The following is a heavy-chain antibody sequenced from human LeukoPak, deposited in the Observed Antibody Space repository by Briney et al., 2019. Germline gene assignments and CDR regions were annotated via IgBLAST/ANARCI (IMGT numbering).Heavy chain of an antibody. CDR3: AKKSRDGYNPFDY. V-gene: IGHV3-23*01. Sequence: PGGSLRLSCAASGFTFSRYAMSWVRQAPGKGLECVCGISNSGESPYYANSVEGRFTISRDNSKNTLYPEINSLRAEDTAVYYCAKKSRDGYNPFDYVGQGTLVTVSS. CDR1: GFTFSRYA. J-gene: IGHJ4*02. D-gene: IGHD5-24*01. CDR2: ISNSGESP.